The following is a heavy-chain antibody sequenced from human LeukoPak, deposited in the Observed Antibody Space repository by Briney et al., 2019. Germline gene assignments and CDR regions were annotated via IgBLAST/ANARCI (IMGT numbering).Heavy chain of an antibody. CDR1: GYTFTGYY. Sequence: VSVKVSCKASGYTFTGYYMHWVRQAPGQGLEWMGWINPNSGGTNYAQKFQGWVTMTRDTSISTAYMELSRLRSDDTAVYYCARGEGYTAMGLMDVWGKGTTVTVSS. CDR2: INPNSGGT. V-gene: IGHV1-2*04. D-gene: IGHD5-18*01. J-gene: IGHJ6*04. CDR3: ARGEGYTAMGLMDV.